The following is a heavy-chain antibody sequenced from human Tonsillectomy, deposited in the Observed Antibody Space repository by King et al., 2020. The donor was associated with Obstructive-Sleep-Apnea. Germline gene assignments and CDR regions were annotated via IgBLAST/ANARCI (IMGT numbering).Heavy chain of an antibody. D-gene: IGHD3-10*01. CDR1: GDSISNYY. Sequence: VQLQESGPGLVKPSETLSLTCSVSGDSISNYYWSWIRQSPGKGLEWIGYIYYTGSTKYNPSLKSRVTISADTSKNQVSLNVSSVTAADTAVYYCARRDGSGSQWGQGTLVTVFS. V-gene: IGHV4-59*01. J-gene: IGHJ4*02. CDR2: IYYTGST. CDR3: ARRDGSGSQ.